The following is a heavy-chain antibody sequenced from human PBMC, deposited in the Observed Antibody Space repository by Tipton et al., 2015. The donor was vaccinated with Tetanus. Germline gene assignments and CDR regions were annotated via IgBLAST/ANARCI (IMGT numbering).Heavy chain of an antibody. CDR1: GFTVSNSH. CDR3: ARDRGGAYDY. V-gene: IGHV3-53*01. D-gene: IGHD4-23*01. J-gene: IGHJ4*02. CDR2: VYANGAT. Sequence: SLRLSCAVSGFTVSNSHTSWVRQAPGKGLECASMVYANGATSYADSVKGRFSISRDNSKNTVYLQMSSLRAEDTAVYYCARDRGGAYDYWGQGTLVTVSS.